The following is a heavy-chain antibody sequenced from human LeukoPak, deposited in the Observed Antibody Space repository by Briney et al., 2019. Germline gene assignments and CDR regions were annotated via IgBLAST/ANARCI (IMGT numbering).Heavy chain of an antibody. Sequence: ASVEVSCKASGYTFTGYYMHWVRQAPGQGLEWMGWINPNSGGTNYAQKFQGRVTMTRDTSISTAYMELSRLRSDDTAVYYCARGRAYSSGWYPWYYYYGMDVWGQGTTVTVSS. CDR1: GYTFTGYY. V-gene: IGHV1-2*02. J-gene: IGHJ6*02. CDR2: INPNSGGT. CDR3: ARGRAYSSGWYPWYYYYGMDV. D-gene: IGHD6-19*01.